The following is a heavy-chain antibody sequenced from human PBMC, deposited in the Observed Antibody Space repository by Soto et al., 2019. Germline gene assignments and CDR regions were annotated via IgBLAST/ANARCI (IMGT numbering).Heavy chain of an antibody. CDR1: GGSISSGDYY. J-gene: IGHJ4*02. CDR3: AREKAYYDSSGFWASGNYFDY. V-gene: IGHV4-30-4*01. D-gene: IGHD3-22*01. CDR2: IYYSGST. Sequence: PSETLSLTCTVSGGSISSGDYYWSWIRQPPGKGLEWIGYIYYSGSTYYNPSLKSRVTISVDTSKNQFSLKLSSVTAADTAVYCCAREKAYYDSSGFWASGNYFDYWGQGTLVTVSS.